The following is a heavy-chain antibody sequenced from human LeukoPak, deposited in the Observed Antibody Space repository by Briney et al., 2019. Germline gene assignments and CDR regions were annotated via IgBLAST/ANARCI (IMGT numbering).Heavy chain of an antibody. V-gene: IGHV4-39*01. CDR1: GGSISSSSYY. J-gene: IGHJ4*02. Sequence: SETLSLTCTVSGGSISSSSYYWGWFRQPPGKGLEWIGSIYYSGSTYYNPSLKSRVTISVDTSKNQFSLKLSSVTAADTAVYYCARQRYFDWLPSYYFDYWGQGTLVTVSS. D-gene: IGHD3-9*01. CDR3: ARQRYFDWLPSYYFDY. CDR2: IYYSGST.